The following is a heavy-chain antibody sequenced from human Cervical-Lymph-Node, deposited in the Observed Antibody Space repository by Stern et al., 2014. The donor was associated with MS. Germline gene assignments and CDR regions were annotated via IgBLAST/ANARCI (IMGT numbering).Heavy chain of an antibody. CDR3: ARGIQPCRD. J-gene: IGHJ4*02. Sequence: QLQLQESGPDLVNPSRPLPPPSPSFVAPTGSTSWACPRRSPRRKLEWIGYIHYSGITNYNPSLKSRVTISVDMSKNQFSLELSSVTAADTAVYYCARGIQPCRDWGQGTLVTVSS. CDR1: VAPTGSTS. D-gene: IGHD5-18*01. V-gene: IGHV4-59*01. CDR2: IHYSGIT.